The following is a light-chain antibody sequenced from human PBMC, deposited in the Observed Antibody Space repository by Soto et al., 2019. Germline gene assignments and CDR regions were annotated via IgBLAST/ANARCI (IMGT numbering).Light chain of an antibody. CDR1: QGISSY. CDR2: AAS. V-gene: IGKV1-8*01. CDR3: QQYNSYPIT. J-gene: IGKJ5*01. Sequence: IQMTQSPSSFSASTGDRVTITCRASQGISSYLAWYQQKPGKAPKLLIYAASTLQSGVPSRFSGSGSGTEFTLTISSLQPDDFATYYCQQYNSYPITFGQGTRLEI.